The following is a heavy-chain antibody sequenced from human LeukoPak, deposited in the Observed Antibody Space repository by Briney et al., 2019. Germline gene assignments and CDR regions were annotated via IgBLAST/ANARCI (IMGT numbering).Heavy chain of an antibody. CDR1: GDSMDSGSYY. CDR2: IFYSGRT. D-gene: IGHD3-10*01. CDR3: ARGAFTTGRFDN. V-gene: IGHV4-31*03. Sequence: TLSLTCSVSGDSMDSGSYYWTWIRQHPGKGLEWIGYIFYSGRTYYNPSLRSRVTISIDTSQNHFSLRLSSVTAADTAVYFCARGAFTTGRFDNWAQGTLVTVS. J-gene: IGHJ4*02.